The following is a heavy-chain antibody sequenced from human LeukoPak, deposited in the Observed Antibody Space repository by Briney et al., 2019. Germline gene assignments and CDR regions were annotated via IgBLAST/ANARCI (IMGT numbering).Heavy chain of an antibody. Sequence: IYPGDSDTRYSPSFQGQVTISADKSISTAYLQWSSLKASDTAMYYCARNSGSSLVPYYFDYWGQGTLVTVSS. J-gene: IGHJ4*02. V-gene: IGHV5-51*01. CDR2: IYPGDSDT. D-gene: IGHD1-26*01. CDR3: ARNSGSSLVPYYFDY.